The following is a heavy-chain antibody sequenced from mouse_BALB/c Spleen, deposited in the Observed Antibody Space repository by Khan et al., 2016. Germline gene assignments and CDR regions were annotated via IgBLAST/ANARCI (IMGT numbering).Heavy chain of an antibody. D-gene: IGHD1-2*01. CDR1: GYTFTDYY. J-gene: IGHJ4*01. CDR3: ARSYYGYFAMDY. Sequence: VQLQESGTELPRPGASVKLSCKASGYTFTDYYLHWVKQRTGQGLEWIGEIFPGSGSTYYNEKFKGKASLTADTSPSTAYSQLCSLTSEDAAVYVCARSYYGYFAMDYWGHGASVTVSS. V-gene: IGHV1-77*01. CDR2: IFPGSGST.